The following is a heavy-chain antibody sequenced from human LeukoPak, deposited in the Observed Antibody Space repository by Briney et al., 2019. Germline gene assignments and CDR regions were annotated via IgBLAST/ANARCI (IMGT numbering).Heavy chain of an antibody. CDR2: ISSSSYI. CDR1: GFTFSSYS. D-gene: IGHD6-13*01. V-gene: IGHV3-21*01. J-gene: IGHJ5*02. Sequence: GGSLRLSCAASGFTFSSYSMNWVRQAPGKGLEWVSSISSSSYIYYADSVKGRFTISRDNAKNSLYLQMNSLRAEDTAVYYCARIAGYSSSIRRAWFDPWGQGTLVTVSS. CDR3: ARIAGYSSSIRRAWFDP.